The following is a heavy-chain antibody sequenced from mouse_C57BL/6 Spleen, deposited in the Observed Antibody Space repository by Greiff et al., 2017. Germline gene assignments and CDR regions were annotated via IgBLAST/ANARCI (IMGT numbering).Heavy chain of an antibody. Sequence: VQLQQSGAELVRPGASVKLSCKASGYTFTDYYINWVKQRPGQGLEWIARIYPGSGNTYYNEKFKGKATLTAEKSSSTAYMQLSSLTSEDSAVYFCASQGYYAMDYWGQGTSVTVSS. CDR2: IYPGSGNT. CDR1: GYTFTDYY. CDR3: ASQGYYAMDY. V-gene: IGHV1-76*01. J-gene: IGHJ4*01.